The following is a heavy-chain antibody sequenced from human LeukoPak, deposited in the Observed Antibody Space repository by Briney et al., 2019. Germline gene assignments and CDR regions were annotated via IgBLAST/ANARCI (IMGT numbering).Heavy chain of an antibody. Sequence: GSSVKVSCKASGGTFSSYTISWVRQAPGQGLEWMGRIIPILGIANYAQKFQGTVTITADKSTSTAYMELSSLRSEDTAVYYCASGYCSSTSCYLYYMDVWGKGTTVTVSS. D-gene: IGHD2-2*03. CDR1: GGTFSSYT. V-gene: IGHV1-69*02. CDR3: ASGYCSSTSCYLYYMDV. CDR2: IIPILGIA. J-gene: IGHJ6*03.